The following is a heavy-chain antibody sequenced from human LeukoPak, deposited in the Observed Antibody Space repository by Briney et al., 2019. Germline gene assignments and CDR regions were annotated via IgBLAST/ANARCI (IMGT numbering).Heavy chain of an antibody. Sequence: GGSLRLSCAASGFTFSSYAMSWVRQAPGKGLEWVSVIYSGCSTYYADSVKGRFTISRHNSKNTLYLQMNSLRAEDTAVYYCARDHDEDYYYGMDVWGQGTTATVSS. CDR1: GFTFSSYA. CDR3: ARDHDEDYYYGMDV. CDR2: IYSGCST. J-gene: IGHJ6*02. V-gene: IGHV3-53*04.